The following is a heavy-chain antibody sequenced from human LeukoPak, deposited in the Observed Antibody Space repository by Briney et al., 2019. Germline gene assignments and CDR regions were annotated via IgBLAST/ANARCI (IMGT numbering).Heavy chain of an antibody. V-gene: IGHV1-18*01. CDR1: GYTFTSYG. D-gene: IGHD3-10*01. CDR2: ISAYNGNT. J-gene: IGHJ5*02. CDR3: ARDYVSYYYGSGVNWFDP. Sequence: ASVKVSCKASGYTFTSYGISWVRQAPGQGLEWMGWISAYNGNTNYAQKLQGRVTMTTDTSTSTAYMELRSLRSDDTAVYYCARDYVSYYYGSGVNWFDPWGQGTLVTVSS.